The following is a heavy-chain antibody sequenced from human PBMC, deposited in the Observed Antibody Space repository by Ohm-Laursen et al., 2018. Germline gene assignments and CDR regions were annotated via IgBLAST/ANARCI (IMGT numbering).Heavy chain of an antibody. V-gene: IGHV3-23*01. D-gene: IGHD3-3*01. CDR3: AKGASQSTIFAAGMDV. CDR1: GFTFSSYA. Sequence: SLRLSCSASGFTFSSYAMSWVRQAPGKGLEWVSAISGSGGSTYYADSVKGRFTISRDNSKNTVYMQMNSLRAEDTAVYYCAKGASQSTIFAAGMDVWGQGTTVTVSS. J-gene: IGHJ6*02. CDR2: ISGSGGST.